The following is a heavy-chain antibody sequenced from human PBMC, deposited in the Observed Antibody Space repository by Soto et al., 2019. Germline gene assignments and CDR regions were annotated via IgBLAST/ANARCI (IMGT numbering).Heavy chain of an antibody. CDR3: AIDRHIAVDAIRGLFDY. J-gene: IGHJ4*02. Sequence: GGSLRLSCAASGFTFSNYGMHWVRQAPGKGLEWVAVISYDGSNKYYADSMKGRFTISRDNSKNTLYLQMNSLAAEDAAVYYYAIDRHIAVDAIRGLFDYWGQGTLVTVSS. CDR1: GFTFSNYG. V-gene: IGHV3-30*03. D-gene: IGHD6-19*01. CDR2: ISYDGSNK.